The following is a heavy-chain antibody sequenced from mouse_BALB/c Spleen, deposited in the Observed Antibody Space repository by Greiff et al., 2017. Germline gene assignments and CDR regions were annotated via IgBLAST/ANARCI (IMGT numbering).Heavy chain of an antibody. J-gene: IGHJ4*01. CDR3: ARKTGYAMDY. Sequence: EVKLLESGPELVKPGASVKISCKASGYTFTDYNMHWVKQSHGKSLEWIGYIYPYNGGTGYNQKFKSKATLTVDNSSSTAYMELRSLTSEDSAVYYCARKTGYAMDYWGQGTSVTVSS. V-gene: IGHV1S29*02. CDR2: IYPYNGGT. CDR1: GYTFTDYN.